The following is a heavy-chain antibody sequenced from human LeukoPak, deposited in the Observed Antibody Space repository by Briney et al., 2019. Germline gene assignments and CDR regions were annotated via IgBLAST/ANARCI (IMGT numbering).Heavy chain of an antibody. V-gene: IGHV4-31*03. D-gene: IGHD3-22*01. Sequence: SETLSLTCTVSGGSISSGGYYWSRIRQHPAMGLEWLVYIYYSGSTYYNPSLKSRVTISVDMSKNQFSLKLSSVTAADTAVYYCARSRQDYYDSSGYNYWGQGTLVTVSS. CDR2: IYYSGST. J-gene: IGHJ4*02. CDR3: ARSRQDYYDSSGYNY. CDR1: GGSISSGGYY.